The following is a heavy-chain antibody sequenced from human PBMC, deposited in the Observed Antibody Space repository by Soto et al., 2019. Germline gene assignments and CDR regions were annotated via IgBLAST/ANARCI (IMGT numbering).Heavy chain of an antibody. Sequence: ASVKVSCKVSGYTLTELSMHWVRQAPGKGLEWMGGFDPEDGETIYAQKFQGRVTMTEDTSTDTAYMELSSLRSEDTAVYYCATALGYCSSNSCYREFDYWGQRPLATLSS. CDR1: GYTLTELS. V-gene: IGHV1-24*01. CDR3: ATALGYCSSNSCYREFDY. J-gene: IGHJ4*02. CDR2: FDPEDGET. D-gene: IGHD2-2*02.